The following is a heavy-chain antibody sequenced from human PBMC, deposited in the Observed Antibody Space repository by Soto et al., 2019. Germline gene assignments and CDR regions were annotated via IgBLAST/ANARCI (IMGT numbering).Heavy chain of an antibody. D-gene: IGHD3-22*01. V-gene: IGHV4-30-4*01. CDR2: IYYSGST. CDR3: ANLDSSGYQVDY. CDR1: GGSISSGDYY. J-gene: IGHJ4*02. Sequence: QVQLQESGPGLVKPSQTLSLTCTVSGGSISSGDYYWSWIRQPPGKGLEWIGYIYYSGSTYYNPSLKGPVTISVDTSKNQFSLKLSSVTAADTAVYYCANLDSSGYQVDYWGQGTLVTVSS.